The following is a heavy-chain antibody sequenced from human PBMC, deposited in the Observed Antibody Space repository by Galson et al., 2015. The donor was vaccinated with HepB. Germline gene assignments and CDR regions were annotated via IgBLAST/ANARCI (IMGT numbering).Heavy chain of an antibody. D-gene: IGHD2-2*01. CDR2: IYYSGST. CDR1: GGSISSSSYY. V-gene: IGHV4-39*01. Sequence: ETLSLTCTVSGGSISSSSYYWGWIRQPPGKGLEWIGSIYYSGSTYYNPSLKSRVTISVDTSKNQFSLKLSSVTAADTAVYYCARQGYYCSSTSCYAFDPWGQGTLVTVSS. J-gene: IGHJ5*02. CDR3: ARQGYYCSSTSCYAFDP.